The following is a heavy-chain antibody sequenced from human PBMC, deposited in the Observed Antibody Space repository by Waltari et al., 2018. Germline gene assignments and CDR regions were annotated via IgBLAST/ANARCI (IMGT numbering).Heavy chain of an antibody. J-gene: IGHJ4*02. V-gene: IGHV3-7*01. CDR3: ATGRGLPY. Sequence: EVQVVESVGGLVQPGGSLRLSCEVSEFTFSSFWMSWVRQTPGKGLEWVANIRQDGSEKYYVDSVKGRFTVSRDNARNSLYLQMNSLRAEDTAVYYCATGRGLPYWGQGTLVTVSS. CDR2: IRQDGSEK. CDR1: EFTFSSFW.